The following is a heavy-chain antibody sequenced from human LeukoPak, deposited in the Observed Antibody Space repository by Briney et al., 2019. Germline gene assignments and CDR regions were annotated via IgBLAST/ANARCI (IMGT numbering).Heavy chain of an antibody. CDR3: ARVRYYYDSSGYLGAFDI. V-gene: IGHV1-2*02. CDR2: INPNSGGT. CDR1: GYTFTSYY. D-gene: IGHD3-22*01. J-gene: IGHJ3*02. Sequence: GASVTVSCKASGYTFTSYYMHWVRQAPEQGLEWMGWINPNSGGTNYAQKFQGRVTMTTDTSTSTAYMELRSLRSDDTAVYYCARVRYYYDSSGYLGAFDIWGQGTMVTVSS.